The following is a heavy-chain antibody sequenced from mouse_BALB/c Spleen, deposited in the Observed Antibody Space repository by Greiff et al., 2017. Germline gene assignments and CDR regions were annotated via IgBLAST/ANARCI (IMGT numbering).Heavy chain of an antibody. CDR2: ISYDGSN. CDR1: GYSITSGYY. CDR3: AIGNWDVSYAMDY. J-gene: IGHJ4*01. Sequence: EVQLQESGPGLVKPSQSLSLTCSVTGYSITSGYYWNWIRQFPGNKLEWMGYISYDGSNNYNPSLKNRISITRDTSKNQFFLKLNSVTTEDTATYYCAIGNWDVSYAMDYWGQGTSVTVSS. D-gene: IGHD4-1*01. V-gene: IGHV3-6*02.